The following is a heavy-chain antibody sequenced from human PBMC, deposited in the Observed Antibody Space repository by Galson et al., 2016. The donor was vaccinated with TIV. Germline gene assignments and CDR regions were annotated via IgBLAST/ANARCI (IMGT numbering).Heavy chain of an antibody. CDR1: GYTFTIHP. CDR2: INTGNADT. V-gene: IGHV1-3*04. D-gene: IGHD2-21*01. Sequence: SVKVSCKASGYTFTIHPIHWMRQAPRQRLEWLGLINTGNADTKYSQKLQGRVTFTRDTSARTAYMELSSLRPEDTAVYYCARPPYCGDYCYKYDLWGPETLVTVSS. J-gene: IGHJ4*02. CDR3: ARPPYCGDYCYKYDL.